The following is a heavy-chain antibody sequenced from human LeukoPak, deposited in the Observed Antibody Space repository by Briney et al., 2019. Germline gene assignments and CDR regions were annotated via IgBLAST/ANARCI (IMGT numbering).Heavy chain of an antibody. CDR1: GGSLSRGCYS. Sequence: SDALSLTCAVSGGSLSRGCYSWSWIRQPPGKGLEWVGYIYHSGRTYYNPSLKSRVTISVDRSKNQFSLKLSSVTAADTAVYYCARGIWIAAFDIWGQGTMVTVSS. D-gene: IGHD2-2*03. V-gene: IGHV4-30-2*01. CDR3: ARGIWIAAFDI. J-gene: IGHJ3*02. CDR2: IYHSGRT.